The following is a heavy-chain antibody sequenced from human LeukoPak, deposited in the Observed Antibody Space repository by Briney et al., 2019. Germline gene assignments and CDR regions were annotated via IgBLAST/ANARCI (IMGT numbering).Heavy chain of an antibody. CDR3: ATRPEGYFDY. V-gene: IGHV1-69*13. CDR2: IIPIFGTA. J-gene: IGHJ4*02. Sequence: GASVKVSCKASGGTFNSYAISWVRQAPGQGLEWMGGIIPIFGTANYAQKFQGRVTITADESTSTAYMELSSLRSEDTAVYYCATRPEGYFDYWGQGTLVTVSS. CDR1: GGTFNSYA.